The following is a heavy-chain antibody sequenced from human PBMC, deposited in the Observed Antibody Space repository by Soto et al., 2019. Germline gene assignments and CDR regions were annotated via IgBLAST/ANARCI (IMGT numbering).Heavy chain of an antibody. CDR2: ISKDGNSK. V-gene: IGHV3-30-3*01. CDR3: AGSYCGDDCALDY. CDR1: GFTFSRYV. J-gene: IGHJ4*02. D-gene: IGHD2-21*02. Sequence: QVQLVESGGGVVQPGRSLRVSCAASGFTFSRYVMHWVRQAPGEGLEWVAVISKDGNSKHYADSVNGRFTVSRDNPKSTLYLQMSSLRAEDTAVYYCAGSYCGDDCALDYWGQGTLVTVSS.